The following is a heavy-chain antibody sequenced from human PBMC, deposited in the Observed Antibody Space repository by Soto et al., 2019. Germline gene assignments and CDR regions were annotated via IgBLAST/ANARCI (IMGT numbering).Heavy chain of an antibody. D-gene: IGHD6-6*01. CDR1: SASLSSSTYY. Sequence: SETLSLTCTVSSASLSSSTYYWSWIRQPPGRGPEWIGSIYYSGNTYYKPSLKSRVSISIDTSRNQFSLKLTSVTAADTGVYYCASSSPFHYWGPGILVT. CDR2: IYYSGNT. J-gene: IGHJ4*02. CDR3: ASSSPFHY. V-gene: IGHV4-39*01.